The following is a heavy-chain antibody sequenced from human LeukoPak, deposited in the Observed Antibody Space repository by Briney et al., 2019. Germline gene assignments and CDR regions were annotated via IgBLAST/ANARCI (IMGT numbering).Heavy chain of an antibody. V-gene: IGHV4-39*01. Sequence: PSETLSLTCTVSGGSISSSSYYWGWIRQPPGKGLEWIGSIYYSGSTYYNPSLKSRVTISVDTSKNQFSLKLSSVTAADTAVYYCAVQLGYCSSTSCRGDYCGQGTLVTVSS. D-gene: IGHD2-2*01. J-gene: IGHJ4*02. CDR2: IYYSGST. CDR3: AVQLGYCSSTSCRGDY. CDR1: GGSISSSSYY.